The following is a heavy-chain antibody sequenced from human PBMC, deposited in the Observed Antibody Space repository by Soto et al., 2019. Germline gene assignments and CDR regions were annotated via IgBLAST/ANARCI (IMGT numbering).Heavy chain of an antibody. J-gene: IGHJ3*02. V-gene: IGHV1-69*02. CDR3: ARGLEMAPFAFDI. Sequence: QVQLVQSGAEVKKPGSSVKVSCKASGGTFSSYTISWVRQAPGQGLEWMGRIIPILGIANYAQKFQGRVTITEDKSTSTAFMVLSSLRSEDTAVYYCARGLEMAPFAFDIWGQGTMVTVSS. CDR1: GGTFSSYT. CDR2: IIPILGIA. D-gene: IGHD5-12*01.